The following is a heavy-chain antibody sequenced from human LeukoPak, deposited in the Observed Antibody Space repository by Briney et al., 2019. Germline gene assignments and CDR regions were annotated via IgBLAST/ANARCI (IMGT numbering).Heavy chain of an antibody. Sequence: PSETLSLTCTVSGGSISSGSYYWSWIRQPAGKGLEWIGRIYTSGSTNYNPSLKSRAAISVDTSKNQFSLKLSSVTAADTAVYYCTREPDSSIAARPFDYWGQGTLVTVSS. D-gene: IGHD6-6*01. V-gene: IGHV4-61*02. J-gene: IGHJ4*02. CDR2: IYTSGST. CDR3: TREPDSSIAARPFDY. CDR1: GGSISSGSYY.